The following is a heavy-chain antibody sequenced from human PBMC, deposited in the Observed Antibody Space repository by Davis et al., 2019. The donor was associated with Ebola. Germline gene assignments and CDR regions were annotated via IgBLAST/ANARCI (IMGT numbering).Heavy chain of an antibody. J-gene: IGHJ5*02. CDR3: AKEEGVFGVVIPITGTTKWSGFDP. CDR2: ISGSGGST. V-gene: IGHV3-23*01. CDR1: GFTFSSYA. D-gene: IGHD3-3*01. Sequence: GGSLRLSCAASGFTFSSYAMSWVRQAPGKGLEWVSAISGSGGSTYYADSVKGRFTISRDNSKNTLYLQMNSLRAEDTAVYYCAKEEGVFGVVIPITGTTKWSGFDPWGQGTLVTVSS.